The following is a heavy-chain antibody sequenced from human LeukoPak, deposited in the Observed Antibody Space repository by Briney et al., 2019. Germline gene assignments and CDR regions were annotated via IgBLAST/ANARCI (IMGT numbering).Heavy chain of an antibody. V-gene: IGHV1-69*05. J-gene: IGHJ5*02. CDR3: ARAQAGNYDWPLDL. CDR1: GGTFSNYA. D-gene: IGHD5-12*01. CDR2: IIPFLDTS. Sequence: SVKVSCKASGGTFSNYALSWVRQAPGQGLEWMGAIIPFLDTSNYPPKFQDRVTITTDESTSTAYMELSSLRSDDTAVYYCARAQAGNYDWPLDLWGLGTLVTVSS.